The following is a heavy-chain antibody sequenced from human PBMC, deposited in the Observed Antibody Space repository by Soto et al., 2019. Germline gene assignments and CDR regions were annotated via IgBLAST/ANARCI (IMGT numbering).Heavy chain of an antibody. CDR3: ARGRDEYKLGNV. Sequence: QVQLQQWGAGLLKPSETLSLTCAVSGGSLSDYYWPWIRQSPGKGLEWIGEIQPSGSTNYNPSLRSRVTISVDTSKNQFSLKLTSLTAADTAVYYCARGRDEYKLGNVWGHGTTVTVSS. J-gene: IGHJ6*02. D-gene: IGHD1-1*01. CDR1: GGSLSDYY. V-gene: IGHV4-34*01. CDR2: IQPSGST.